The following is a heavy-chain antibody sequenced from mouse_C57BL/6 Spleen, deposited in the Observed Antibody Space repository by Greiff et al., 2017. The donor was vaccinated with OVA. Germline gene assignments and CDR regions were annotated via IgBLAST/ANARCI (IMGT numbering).Heavy chain of an antibody. J-gene: IGHJ2*01. CDR1: GFTFSSYG. Sequence: EVKVVESGGDLVKPGGSLKLSCAASGFTFSSYGMSWVRQTPDKRLEWVATISSGGSYTYYPDSVKGRFTISRDNAKNTLYLQMSSLKSEDTAMYYCARHDYYDYDAYFDYWGQGTTLTVSS. CDR2: ISSGGSYT. V-gene: IGHV5-6*01. CDR3: ARHDYYDYDAYFDY. D-gene: IGHD2-4*01.